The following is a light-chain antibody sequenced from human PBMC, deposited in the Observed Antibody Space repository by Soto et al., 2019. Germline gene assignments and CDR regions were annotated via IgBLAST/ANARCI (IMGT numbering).Light chain of an antibody. CDR3: SSYTSSSTLYV. J-gene: IGLJ1*01. CDR1: SSDVGGYNY. V-gene: IGLV2-14*01. Sequence: QSALTQPASVSGSPGQSITISCTGTSSDVGGYNYVSWYQQHPGKAPELMIYDVSNRPSGVSNRFSGSKSDNTASLTISGLQAEDEADYYCSSYTSSSTLYVFGTGTKLTVL. CDR2: DVS.